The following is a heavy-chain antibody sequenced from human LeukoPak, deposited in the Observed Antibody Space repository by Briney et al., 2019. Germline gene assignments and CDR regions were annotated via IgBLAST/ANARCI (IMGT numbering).Heavy chain of an antibody. V-gene: IGHV4-59*08. CDR2: IYYSGST. CDR3: ARHVRYNFPFDY. CDR1: GGSISSYY. J-gene: IGHJ4*02. D-gene: IGHD5-24*01. Sequence: SETLSLTCTVSGGSISSYYWSWIRQPPGKGLEWIGYIYYSGSTNYNPSLKSRVTISVDTSKNQFSLKLSSVTAADTAVYYCARHVRYNFPFDYGGQGTLVTVS.